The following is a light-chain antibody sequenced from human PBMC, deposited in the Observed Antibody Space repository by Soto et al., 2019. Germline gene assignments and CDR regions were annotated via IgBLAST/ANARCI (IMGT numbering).Light chain of an antibody. CDR3: MQALQTPR. J-gene: IGKJ3*01. V-gene: IGKV2-28*01. CDR1: QSLLHSNGYNY. Sequence: DIVMTQSPLSLPVTPGEPASISCRSSQSLLHSNGYNYLDWYLQKPGQSTQLLIYLGSNRASGVADRFSGSGSGTDFTLKISRVEAEDVGVYYCMQALQTPRFGPGTKVDIK. CDR2: LGS.